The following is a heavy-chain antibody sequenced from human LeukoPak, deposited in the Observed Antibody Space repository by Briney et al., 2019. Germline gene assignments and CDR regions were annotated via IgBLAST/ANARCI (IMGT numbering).Heavy chain of an antibody. J-gene: IGHJ4*02. CDR2: ISGSGGST. V-gene: IGHV3-23*01. CDR1: GFTFSSYG. CDR3: AKWGLWFYFDY. Sequence: GGTLRLSCAASGFTFSSYGMSWVRQAPGKGLEWVSAISGSGGSTYYADSVKGRFTISRDNSKNTLYLQMNSLRAEDTAVYYCAKWGLWFYFDYWGQGTLVTVSS. D-gene: IGHD3-10*01.